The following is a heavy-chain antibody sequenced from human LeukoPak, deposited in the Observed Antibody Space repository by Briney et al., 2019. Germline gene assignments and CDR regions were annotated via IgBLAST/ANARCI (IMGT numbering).Heavy chain of an antibody. Sequence: GGSLRLSCAASGFTFSSYWMHWVRQAPGKGLVWVSRINSDASSTNYADSVKGRFTISRDNAKNTLYLQMNSLRTEDTAVYYCASVTVLGKRNAFDNWGQGIMVTASS. CDR1: GFTFSSYW. CDR2: INSDASST. D-gene: IGHD7-27*01. J-gene: IGHJ3*02. V-gene: IGHV3-74*01. CDR3: ASVTVLGKRNAFDN.